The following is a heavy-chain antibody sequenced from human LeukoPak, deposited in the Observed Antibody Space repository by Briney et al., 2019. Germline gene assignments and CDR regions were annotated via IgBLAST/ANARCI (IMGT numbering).Heavy chain of an antibody. CDR3: ARVVGSSSSREAFDI. Sequence: PGGSLRLSCAASGFTFSSYSMNWVRQAPGKGLEWISYISRSSGSIDYADSVKGRFTISRDNAEKSLFLQMNSLRAEDTAVYYCARVVGSSSSREAFDIWGQGTTVTVSS. D-gene: IGHD6-13*01. J-gene: IGHJ3*02. CDR2: ISRSSGSI. CDR1: GFTFSSYS. V-gene: IGHV3-48*04.